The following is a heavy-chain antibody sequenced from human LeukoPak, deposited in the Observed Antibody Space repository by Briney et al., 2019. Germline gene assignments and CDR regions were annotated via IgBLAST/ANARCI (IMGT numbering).Heavy chain of an antibody. Sequence: ASVKVSCKASGYTFTSYDINWVRQATGQGLEWMGWMNPNSGNTGYAQKFQGRVTMTRNTSISTAYMELSSLRSEDTAVYYCARVTPDFWSGYRNYWGQGTLVIVSS. D-gene: IGHD3-3*01. V-gene: IGHV1-8*01. CDR1: GYTFTSYD. J-gene: IGHJ4*02. CDR3: ARVTPDFWSGYRNY. CDR2: MNPNSGNT.